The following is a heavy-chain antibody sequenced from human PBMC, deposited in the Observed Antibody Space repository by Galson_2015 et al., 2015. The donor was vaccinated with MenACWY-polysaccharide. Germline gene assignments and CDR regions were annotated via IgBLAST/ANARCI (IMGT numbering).Heavy chain of an antibody. D-gene: IGHD2-2*01. CDR2: IGGSGSNT. J-gene: IGHJ4*02. CDR3: ARVRYSTGKYQFDY. V-gene: IGHV3-23*01. CDR1: GFTFRNYA. Sequence: SLRLSCAASGFTFRNYAMSWVRPAPGKGLEWVSTIGGSGSNTHYADSVKGRFTISRDNSKNTLSLQMNSLRAEDTAVYYCARVRYSTGKYQFDYWGQGTLVAVSS.